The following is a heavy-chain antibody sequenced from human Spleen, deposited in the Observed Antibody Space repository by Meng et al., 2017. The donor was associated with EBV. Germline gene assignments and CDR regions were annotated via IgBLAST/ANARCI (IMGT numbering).Heavy chain of an antibody. D-gene: IGHD2-15*01. V-gene: IGHV4-4*02. J-gene: IGHJ5*02. CDR2: IYHSGHT. CDR1: GYSSDSFNW. Sequence: GSGPGQGNPSGTRSPTAAVSGYSSDSFNWWNWARQAPGKGLEWIGEIYHSGHTNYNPSLRSRVIMSVDKSKNQFSLDLTSVTAADTAIYYCATAHCSGGGCPGGSWGQGTLVTVSS. CDR3: ATAHCSGGGCPGGS.